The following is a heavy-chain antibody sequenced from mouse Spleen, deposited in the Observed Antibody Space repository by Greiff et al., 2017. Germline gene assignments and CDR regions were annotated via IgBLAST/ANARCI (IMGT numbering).Heavy chain of an antibody. V-gene: IGHV1-26*01. D-gene: IGHD1-1*01. Sequence: EVQLQQSGPELVKPGASVKISCKASGYTFTDYYMNWVKQSHGKSLEWIGDINPNNGGTSYNQKFKGKATLTVDKSSSTAYMELRSLTSEDSAVYYCALYYYGPFAYWGQGTLVTVSA. CDR3: ALYYYGPFAY. CDR2: INPNNGGT. CDR1: GYTFTDYY. J-gene: IGHJ3*01.